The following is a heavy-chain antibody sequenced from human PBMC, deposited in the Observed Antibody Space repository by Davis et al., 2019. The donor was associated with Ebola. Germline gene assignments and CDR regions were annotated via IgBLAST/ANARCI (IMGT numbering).Heavy chain of an antibody. D-gene: IGHD5/OR15-5a*01. V-gene: IGHV1-8*01. CDR2: MNPNSGNT. CDR1: GYTFTSYD. J-gene: IGHJ5*02. Sequence: ASVKVSCKASGYTFTSYDINWVRQATGQGLEWMGWMNPNSGNTGYAQKFQGRVTMTRNTSISTAYMELSSLRSEDTAVYYCAVSTEGGNWFDPWGQGTLVTVSS. CDR3: AVSTEGGNWFDP.